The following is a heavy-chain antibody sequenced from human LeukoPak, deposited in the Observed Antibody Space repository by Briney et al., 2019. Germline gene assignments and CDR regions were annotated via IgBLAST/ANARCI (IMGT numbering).Heavy chain of an antibody. Sequence: SETLSPTCTVSGGSLTNSSYYWGWIRQPPGKGLEWIGTLYYSGSTYYNPSLKSRVTISADTSKNQFSLSLRSVTAADTAVYYCARQVQLMVRGVIRYTMFDYWSQGTLVTVSS. J-gene: IGHJ4*02. D-gene: IGHD3-10*01. CDR2: LYYSGST. CDR1: GGSLTNSSYY. CDR3: ARQVQLMVRGVIRYTMFDY. V-gene: IGHV4-39*01.